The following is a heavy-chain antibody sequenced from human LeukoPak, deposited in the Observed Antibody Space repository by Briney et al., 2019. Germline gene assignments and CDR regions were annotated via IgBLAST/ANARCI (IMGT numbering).Heavy chain of an antibody. Sequence: GGSLRLSCAASGFTFSSYAMHWVRQAPGKGLEWVAVISYDGSNKYYADSVKGRFTISRDNSKNTLYLQMNSLRAEDTAVYYCASPMVRGVIIRFDYWGQGTLVTVSS. D-gene: IGHD3-10*01. CDR1: GFTFSSYA. V-gene: IGHV3-30-3*01. J-gene: IGHJ4*02. CDR3: ASPMVRGVIIRFDY. CDR2: ISYDGSNK.